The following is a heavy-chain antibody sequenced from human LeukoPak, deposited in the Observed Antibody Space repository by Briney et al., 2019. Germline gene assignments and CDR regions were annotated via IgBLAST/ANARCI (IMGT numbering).Heavy chain of an antibody. CDR2: INWNGGTT. D-gene: IGHD1-26*01. CDR1: GFTFDAYG. V-gene: IGHV3-20*01. Sequence: PGGSLRLSCAASGFTFDAYGMTWVGQAPGKGLEWVSGINWNGGTTGYADSVKGRFTISRDNAKNSLYLQMSSLRAEDTALYHCARTRYSGSYGGADYWGQGTLVTVSS. J-gene: IGHJ4*02. CDR3: ARTRYSGSYGGADY.